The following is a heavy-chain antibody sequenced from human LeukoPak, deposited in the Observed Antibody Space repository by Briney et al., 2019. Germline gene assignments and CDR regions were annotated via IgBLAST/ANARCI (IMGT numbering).Heavy chain of an antibody. CDR2: ISGSGGNT. D-gene: IGHD6-13*01. Sequence: PGRSLRLSCAASGFTFSSYAMSWVRQAPGKGLEWVSAISGSGGNTYYADSVKGRFSISRDNSKNTLYVQMNSLRAEDTAVYYCARRSSSSWYWIDPWGQGTLVTVSS. CDR3: ARRSSSSWYWIDP. V-gene: IGHV3-23*01. J-gene: IGHJ5*02. CDR1: GFTFSSYA.